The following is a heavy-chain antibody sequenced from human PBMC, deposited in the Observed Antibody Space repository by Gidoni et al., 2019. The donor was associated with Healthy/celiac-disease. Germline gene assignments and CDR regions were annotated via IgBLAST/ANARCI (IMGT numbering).Heavy chain of an antibody. CDR3: ARALTTGYFQH. CDR2: IYYSGNT. V-gene: IGHV4-31*03. D-gene: IGHD3-22*01. CDR1: GGSISSGGYY. Sequence: QVQLQESGPGLVKPSQNLSLTCTVSGGSISSGGYYWSWIRQHPGKGLEWIGYIYYSGNTYHNPSLKSRVAILVDTSKNQFSLKLSSVTAADTAVYYCARALTTGYFQHWGQGTLVTVSS. J-gene: IGHJ1*01.